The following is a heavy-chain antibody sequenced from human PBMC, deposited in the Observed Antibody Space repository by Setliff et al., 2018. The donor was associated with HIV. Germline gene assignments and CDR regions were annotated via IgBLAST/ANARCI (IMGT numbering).Heavy chain of an antibody. CDR1: NVSINSYY. CDR3: ARDPYCSGDGCFRYYQH. Sequence: SETLSLTCTVSNVSINSYYWSWIRQPPGRALEWVGRIYSSGKTNYNPSLKSRLKMSIDTSKNQFSLMLNSVTAADTAVYFCARDPYCSGDGCFRYYQHCGRGTLVTVSS. CDR2: IYSSGKT. J-gene: IGHJ1*01. V-gene: IGHV4-4*07. D-gene: IGHD2-15*01.